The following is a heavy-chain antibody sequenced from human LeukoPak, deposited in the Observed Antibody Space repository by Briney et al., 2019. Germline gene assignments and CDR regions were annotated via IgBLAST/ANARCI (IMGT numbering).Heavy chain of an antibody. V-gene: IGHV3-30*03. D-gene: IGHD6-19*01. CDR2: ISYDGNKK. J-gene: IGHJ4*02. Sequence: GGSLRLSCAASGFIFSSFGMHWVRQAPGKGLEWVAVISYDGNKKYYGDSVKGRFTISRDNSMNTLYLKMNSLRADDTAVYYCSRDPRGIALAGTYDYWGQGILVTVSS. CDR3: SRDPRGIALAGTYDY. CDR1: GFIFSSFG.